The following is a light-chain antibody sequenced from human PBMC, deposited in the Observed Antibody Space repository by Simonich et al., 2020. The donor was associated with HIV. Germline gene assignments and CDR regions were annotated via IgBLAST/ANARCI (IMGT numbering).Light chain of an antibody. Sequence: QSALTQPASVSGSPGQSLTIPCTGTSSDVGKYNLVSWYQQHPGKAPKLMIYDVRQRPSGVPDRFSGSKSGNTASLTISGLQAEDEADYYCCSYAGSYTWVFGGGTKLTVL. J-gene: IGLJ3*02. V-gene: IGLV2-11*02. CDR3: CSYAGSYTWV. CDR1: SSDVGKYNL. CDR2: DVR.